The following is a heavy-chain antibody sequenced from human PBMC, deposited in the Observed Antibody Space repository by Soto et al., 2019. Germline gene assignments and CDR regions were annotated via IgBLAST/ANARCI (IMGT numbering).Heavy chain of an antibody. CDR3: ARGFSSSWYSPHFDY. J-gene: IGHJ4*01. D-gene: IGHD6-13*01. Sequence: ASVKVSCKASGYTFTGYYMHWVRQAPGQGLEWMGWINPNSGGTNYAQKFQGWVTMTRDTSISTAYMELSRLRSDDTAVYYCARGFSSSWYSPHFDYWGHGTLVTVSS. CDR2: INPNSGGT. CDR1: GYTFTGYY. V-gene: IGHV1-2*04.